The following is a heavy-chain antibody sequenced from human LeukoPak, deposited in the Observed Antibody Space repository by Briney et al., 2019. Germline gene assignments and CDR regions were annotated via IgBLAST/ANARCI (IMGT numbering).Heavy chain of an antibody. Sequence: PGGSLRLSCAAPGFSFSRNDMHWVRQPTGKRLEWVSRIGSAGDTYNAGSVKGRFTISRGNANNSLYLHMNGLRAGDTAVYYCARSVVVTNSTDFTDYYCIDVWGKGTTVTVSS. CDR3: ARSVVVTNSTDFTDYYCIDV. CDR1: GFSFSRND. D-gene: IGHD2-2*01. V-gene: IGHV3-13*01. CDR2: IGSAGDT. J-gene: IGHJ6*03.